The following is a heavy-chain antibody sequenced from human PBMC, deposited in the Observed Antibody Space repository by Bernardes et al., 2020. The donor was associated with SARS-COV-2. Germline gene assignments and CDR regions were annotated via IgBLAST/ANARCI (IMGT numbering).Heavy chain of an antibody. CDR1: GDSISSNHW. D-gene: IGHD3-10*01. CDR2: VHHSGRT. Sequence: SETLSLTCAVTGDSISSNHWWTWVRQRPGKGLEWIGEVHHSGRTACDPSLRSRVTMSVDKSSDHFSLKLISASAADTAVYYCVSRPYRAVGGGLDVWGQGVTVTVSS. J-gene: IGHJ6*02. V-gene: IGHV4-4*02. CDR3: VSRPYRAVGGGLDV.